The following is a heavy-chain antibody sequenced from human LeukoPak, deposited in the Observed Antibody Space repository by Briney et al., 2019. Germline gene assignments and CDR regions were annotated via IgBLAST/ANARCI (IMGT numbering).Heavy chain of an antibody. CDR1: GFTFSDYF. CDR2: ISGSGSNK. CDR3: ATSQSSVAGIVGD. V-gene: IGHV3-11*04. J-gene: IGHJ4*02. Sequence: PGGSLRLSCAASGFTFSDYFMTWIRQAPGKGLEWVSYISGSGSNKYYADSVKGRFTMSRDNAKKSLYLQMNSLRVEDTAVYYCATSQSSVAGIVGDWGQGTLVTVSS. D-gene: IGHD6-19*01.